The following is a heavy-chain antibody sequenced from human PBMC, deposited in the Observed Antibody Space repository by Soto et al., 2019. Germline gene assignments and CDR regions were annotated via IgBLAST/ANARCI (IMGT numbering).Heavy chain of an antibody. CDR1: GGSFSGYY. J-gene: IGHJ6*03. D-gene: IGHD4-4*01. Sequence: SETLSLTCAVYGGSFSGYYWSWIRQPPGKGLEWIGEINHSGSTNYNPSLKSRVTISVDTSKNQFSLKLSSVTAADTAVYYCAKDRPLKVTTETGYYYYYYMDVWGKGTTVTVSS. CDR3: AKDRPLKVTTETGYYYYYYMDV. V-gene: IGHV4-34*01. CDR2: INHSGST.